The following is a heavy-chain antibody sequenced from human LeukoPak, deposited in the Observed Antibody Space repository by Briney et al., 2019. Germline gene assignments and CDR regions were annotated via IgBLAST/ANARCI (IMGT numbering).Heavy chain of an antibody. D-gene: IGHD2-8*01. CDR3: ARDRGPGYCTNGVCPEPRGRAVAAYYYYYMDV. V-gene: IGHV4-4*07. Sequence: SETLSLTCTVPGGSISSYYWSWIRQPAGKGLEWIGRIYTSGSTNYNPSPKSRVTISVDKSKNQFSLKLSSVTAADTAVYYCARDRGPGYCTNGVCPEPRGRAVAAYYYYYMDVWGKGTTVTVSS. CDR1: GGSISSYY. J-gene: IGHJ6*03. CDR2: IYTSGST.